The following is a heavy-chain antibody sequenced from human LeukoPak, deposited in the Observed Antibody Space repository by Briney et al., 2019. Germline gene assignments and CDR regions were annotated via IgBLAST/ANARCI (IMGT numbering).Heavy chain of an antibody. CDR2: ISGSGGST. CDR1: GFTFSSYA. D-gene: IGHD3-3*01. CDR3: ARLQHVLRFLDY. Sequence: GGSLRLSCAASGFTFSSYAMSWVRQAPGKGLEWVSAISGSGGSTYYADSVKGRFIISRDNSKNTLYLQMNSLRAEDTAVYYCARLQHVLRFLDYWGQGTLVTVSS. J-gene: IGHJ4*02. V-gene: IGHV3-23*01.